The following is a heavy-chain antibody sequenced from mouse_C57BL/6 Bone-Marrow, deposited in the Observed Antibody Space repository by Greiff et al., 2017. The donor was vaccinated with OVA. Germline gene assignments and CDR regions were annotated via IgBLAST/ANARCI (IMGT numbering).Heavy chain of an antibody. CDR3: ARSGYGNRLDY. CDR2: ISSGSSTI. J-gene: IGHJ2*01. Sequence: EVMLVESGGGLVQPGGSRKLSCAASGFTFSSFGLHWVRQAPEKGLEWVAYISSGSSTIYYADTVKGRFTNSRDNPKNTLFLQMTSLRSEDTAMYYCARSGYGNRLDYWGQGTTLTVSS. V-gene: IGHV5-17*02. CDR1: GFTFSSFG. D-gene: IGHD2-1*01.